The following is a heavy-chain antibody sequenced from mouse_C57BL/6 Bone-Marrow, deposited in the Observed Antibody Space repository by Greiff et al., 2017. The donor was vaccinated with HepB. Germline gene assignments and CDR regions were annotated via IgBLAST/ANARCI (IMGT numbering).Heavy chain of an antibody. CDR2: IYPGDGDT. D-gene: IGHD2-5*01. V-gene: IGHV1-80*01. Sequence: QVQLQQSGAELVKPGASVKISCKASGYAFSSYWMNWVKQRPGKGLEWIGQIYPGDGDTNYNGKFKGKATLTADKSSSTAYMQLSSLTSEDSAVYICARSNYSNYGYFDYWGQGTTLTVSS. CDR3: ARSNYSNYGYFDY. J-gene: IGHJ2*01. CDR1: GYAFSSYW.